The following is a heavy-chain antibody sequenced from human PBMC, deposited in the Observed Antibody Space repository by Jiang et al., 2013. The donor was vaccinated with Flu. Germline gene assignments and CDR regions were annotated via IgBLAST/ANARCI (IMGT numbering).Heavy chain of an antibody. D-gene: IGHD6-19*01. CDR3: ARTANDLYKQWLVRENWFDP. Sequence: GAEVKKPGASVKVSCKASGYTFTSYGISWVRQAPGQGLEWMGWISAYNGNTNYAQKLQGRVTMTTDTSTSTAYMELRSLRSDDTAVYYCARTANDLYKQWLVRENWFDPWGQGTLVTVSS. CDR2: ISAYNGNT. J-gene: IGHJ5*02. V-gene: IGHV1-18*01. CDR1: GYTFTSYG.